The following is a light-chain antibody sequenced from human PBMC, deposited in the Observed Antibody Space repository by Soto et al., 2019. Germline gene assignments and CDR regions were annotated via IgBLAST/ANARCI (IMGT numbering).Light chain of an antibody. CDR1: QDISSW. J-gene: IGKJ4*01. CDR3: QQADSFPLT. Sequence: IQMTQSPSSVSASVGDRVIITCRASQDISSWLAWYQQKAGEAPKLLIFAASRLHSGVPSRFSGSVSGTDFTLTITNLQPEDFATYYCQQADSFPLTFGGGTKVEIK. V-gene: IGKV1D-12*01. CDR2: AAS.